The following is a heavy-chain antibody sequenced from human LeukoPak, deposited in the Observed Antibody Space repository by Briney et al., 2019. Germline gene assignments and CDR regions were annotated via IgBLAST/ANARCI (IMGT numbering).Heavy chain of an antibody. CDR3: ARRAYSSGFDYIDY. CDR1: GGSISSYY. Sequence: SETLPLTCTVSGGSISSYYWSWIRQPPGKGLELIGFIYYSGSTSYNPSLKSRVTISVDTSKSQFSLKLSSVIAADTAVYYCARRAYSSGFDYIDYWGQGTLVTVSS. J-gene: IGHJ4*02. D-gene: IGHD6-19*01. CDR2: IYYSGST. V-gene: IGHV4-59*08.